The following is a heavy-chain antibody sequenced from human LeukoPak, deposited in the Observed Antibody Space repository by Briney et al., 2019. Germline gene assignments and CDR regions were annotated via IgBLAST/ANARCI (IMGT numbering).Heavy chain of an antibody. CDR2: IYYSGST. V-gene: IGHV4-39*01. CDR1: GGSISSSSYY. Sequence: SETLSLTCTVSGGSISSSSYYWGWIRQPPGRGLEWIASIYYSGSTYYNPSLKSRVTISVDTSKSQFSLKLSSVTAADTAVYYCARQANYYDSSGYYRIDYWGQGTLVTVSS. D-gene: IGHD3-22*01. J-gene: IGHJ4*02. CDR3: ARQANYYDSSGYYRIDY.